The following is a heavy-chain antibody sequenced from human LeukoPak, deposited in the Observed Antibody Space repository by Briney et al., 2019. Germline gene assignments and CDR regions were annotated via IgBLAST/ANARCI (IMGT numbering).Heavy chain of an antibody. D-gene: IGHD3-22*01. CDR1: GFTFDDYA. CDR2: ISWNSGSI. J-gene: IGHJ4*02. CDR3: AKDIQYYYDSSGAFDY. V-gene: IGHV3-9*01. Sequence: GRSLRLSCAASGFTFDDYAMHWVRPAPGKGLEWVSGISWNSGSIGYADSVKGRFTISRDNAKNSLYLQMNSLRAEDTALYYCAKDIQYYYDSSGAFDYWGQGTLVTVSS.